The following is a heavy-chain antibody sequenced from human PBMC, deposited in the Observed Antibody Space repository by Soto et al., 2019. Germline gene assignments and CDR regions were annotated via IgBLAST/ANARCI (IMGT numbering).Heavy chain of an antibody. CDR3: ARGGGGEAVAMMMYYYYMDV. V-gene: IGHV1-2*04. CDR1: GYTFTGYY. Sequence: ASVKVSCKASGYTFTGYYMHWVRQAPGQGLEWMGWINPNSGGTNYAQKFQGWVTMTRDTSISTAYMELSRLRSDDTAVYYCARGGGGEAVAMMMYYYYMDVWGKGTTVTVSS. J-gene: IGHJ6*03. D-gene: IGHD5-12*01. CDR2: INPNSGGT.